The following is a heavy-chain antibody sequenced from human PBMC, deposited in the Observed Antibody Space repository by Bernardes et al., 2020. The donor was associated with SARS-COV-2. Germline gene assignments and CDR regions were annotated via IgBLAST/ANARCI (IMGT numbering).Heavy chain of an antibody. CDR3: ARVDFYASKTFDY. CDR1: GYVYVGYF. J-gene: IGHJ4*02. CDR2: MNPRDGAP. Sequence: ASVKVSCKASGYVYVGYFIHWVRQAPGQRLEWIGWMNPRDGAPNLAQKFQGRVTMATDTSRNTAFMELSGLSHDDTAVYYCARVDFYASKTFDYWGQGTLVAVSA. D-gene: IGHD2-2*01. V-gene: IGHV1-2*02.